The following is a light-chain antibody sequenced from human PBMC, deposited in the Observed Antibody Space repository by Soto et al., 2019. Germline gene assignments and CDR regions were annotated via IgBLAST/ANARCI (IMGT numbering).Light chain of an antibody. J-gene: IGLJ2*01. Sequence: QSVLTQPASVSGSPGQSITISCTGTRSDIGAYNFVSWYRQHPGEVPKLILYDVNVRPSGVSNRFSGSKSGNTASLTISGLQAEDEADYYCTSWTTSTTMIFGGGTKVTVL. V-gene: IGLV2-14*03. CDR3: TSWTTSTTMI. CDR2: DVN. CDR1: RSDIGAYNF.